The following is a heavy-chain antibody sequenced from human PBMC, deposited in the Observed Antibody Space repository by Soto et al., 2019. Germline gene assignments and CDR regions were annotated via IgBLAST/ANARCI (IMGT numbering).Heavy chain of an antibody. J-gene: IGHJ4*02. CDR3: ARDNVYGHFDS. CDR1: GASISSGRSY. D-gene: IGHD4-17*01. Sequence: QVQLQESGPGLVKPSQTLSLTCTVSGASISSGRSYWSWIRQHPGKGLEWIGYMFYSGSTYYHPSLKSRVNISADTSKNQFSLRLTSVTPADTAMYYCARDNVYGHFDSWGQGTLVTVSS. CDR2: MFYSGST. V-gene: IGHV4-31*03.